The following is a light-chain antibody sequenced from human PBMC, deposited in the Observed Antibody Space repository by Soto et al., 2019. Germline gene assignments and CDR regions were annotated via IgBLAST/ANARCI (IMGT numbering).Light chain of an antibody. CDR1: ESISSH. CDR2: EAS. J-gene: IGKJ1*01. CDR3: QQYNYLWT. V-gene: IGKV3-15*01. Sequence: EIVMTQSPATLSVSPGERVTLSCRASESISSHLAWYQQRPGRSPRLLIHEASTRATGISARFSGSGSRTEFTLTISSLQSEDCAVSYCQQYNYLWTFGQGTRVELK.